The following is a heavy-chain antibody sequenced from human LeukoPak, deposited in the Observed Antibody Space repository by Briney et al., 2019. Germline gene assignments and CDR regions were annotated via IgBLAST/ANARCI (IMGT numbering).Heavy chain of an antibody. CDR2: ISDDGSTK. CDR3: ARSGKDV. Sequence: PGGSLRLSCAASGFPFSGYAMHWVRQAPGKGLEWLAVISDDGSTKYHVDSVKGRFTISRDNSKNTLFLQMNSLKPEDTAVYYCARSGKDVWGQGTTVTVSS. CDR1: GFPFSGYA. J-gene: IGHJ6*02. V-gene: IGHV3-30*04.